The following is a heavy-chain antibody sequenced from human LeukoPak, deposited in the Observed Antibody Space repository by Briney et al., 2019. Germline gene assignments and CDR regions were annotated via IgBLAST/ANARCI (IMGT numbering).Heavy chain of an antibody. V-gene: IGHV3-74*01. CDR1: GFTFSSYW. J-gene: IGHJ4*02. CDR3: ARGYYDSSGYYPGGY. CDR2: INSDGSST. Sequence: GGPLRLSCAASGFTFSSYWMHWVRQAPGKGLVWVSRINSDGSSTSYADSVKGRFTISRDNAKNTLYLQMNSLRAEDTAVYYCARGYYDSSGYYPGGYWGQGTLVTVSS. D-gene: IGHD3-22*01.